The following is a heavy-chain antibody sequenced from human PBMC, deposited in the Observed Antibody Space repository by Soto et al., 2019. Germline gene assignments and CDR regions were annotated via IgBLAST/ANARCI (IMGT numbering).Heavy chain of an antibody. J-gene: IGHJ4*02. CDR1: GFTFGDYV. Sequence: GGSLRLSCTASGFTFGDYVMSWIRQAPGKGLEWVAFIRIKAYGETTEYAASVKGRFTISRDDSKSIVYLHMNSLKTEDTAVYYCTRDLQFEFGESYYLDYWGQGTLVTVSS. CDR3: TRDLQFEFGESYYLDY. D-gene: IGHD3-10*01. CDR2: IRIKAYGETT. V-gene: IGHV3-49*03.